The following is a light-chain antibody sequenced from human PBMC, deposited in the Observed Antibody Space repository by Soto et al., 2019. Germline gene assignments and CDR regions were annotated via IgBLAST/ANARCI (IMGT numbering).Light chain of an antibody. V-gene: IGKV3-20*01. CDR2: YAS. Sequence: EIVLTQSPCTLSLSPGERATLSCRASQSVSSSDLAWYQHKPGQAPRLLISYASRGATGIPSRFSGSGSGTDFTLTINSLQSEDFAVYYCQQYYTWPVTFGGGTKVDI. CDR1: QSVSSSD. J-gene: IGKJ4*01. CDR3: QQYYTWPVT.